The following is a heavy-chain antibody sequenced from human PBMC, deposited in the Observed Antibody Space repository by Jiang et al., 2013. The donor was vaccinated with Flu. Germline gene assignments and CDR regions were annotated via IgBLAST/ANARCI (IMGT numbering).Heavy chain of an antibody. CDR3: ARGSYFGDFDY. CDR2: IGTAGDT. Sequence: LSCAASGFTFSSYDMHWVRQATGKGLEWVSAIGTAGDTYYPGSVKGRFTISRENAKNSLYLQMNSLRAGDTAVYYCARGSYFGDFDYWGQGTLVTVSS. CDR1: GFTFSSYD. D-gene: IGHD1-26*01. J-gene: IGHJ4*02. V-gene: IGHV3-13*04.